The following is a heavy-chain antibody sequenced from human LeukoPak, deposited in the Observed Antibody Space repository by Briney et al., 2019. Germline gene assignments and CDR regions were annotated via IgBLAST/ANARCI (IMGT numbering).Heavy chain of an antibody. CDR3: ATHPPRVCTGGSCSDY. V-gene: IGHV4-59*01. CDR1: GGSISNFY. CDR2: IHYSGST. Sequence: SETLSLTCTVSGGSISNFYWSWIRQPPGKGLEWIGYIHYSGSTNYTPSLKSRVTISLDTSKNQFSLELTSVTAADTAVYYCATHPPRVCTGGSCSDYWGQGTLVTVS. D-gene: IGHD2-15*01. J-gene: IGHJ4*02.